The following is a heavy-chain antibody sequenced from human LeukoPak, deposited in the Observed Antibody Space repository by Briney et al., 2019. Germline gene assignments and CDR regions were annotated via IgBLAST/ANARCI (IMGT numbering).Heavy chain of an antibody. V-gene: IGHV3-74*01. Sequence: GGSLRLSCVASGFTFSNSWMHWFRQPPGKRLVWVSRIYVDGRTTNYADSVKGRFTISRDNAKNTVYLEMNSLSVEDTATYYCIRDFRSADLWGQGTLVTVTS. CDR3: IRDFRSADL. CDR2: IYVDGRTT. CDR1: GFTFSNSW. J-gene: IGHJ5*02.